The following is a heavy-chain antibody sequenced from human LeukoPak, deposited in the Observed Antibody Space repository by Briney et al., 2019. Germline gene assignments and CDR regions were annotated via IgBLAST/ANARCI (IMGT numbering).Heavy chain of an antibody. V-gene: IGHV3-30-3*01. Sequence: GSLRLSCAASGFTFSKYAFYWVRQAPGKGVEGVAIIAYDGSNKYYDDSLKGRFSISRDNSNNTVLLQMNSLRPADTAVYYCARDQLYCSDGTCSAHNWFDPWGQGTLVTVSS. CDR2: IAYDGSNK. CDR3: ARDQLYCSDGTCSAHNWFDP. J-gene: IGHJ5*02. CDR1: GFTFSKYA. D-gene: IGHD2-8*01.